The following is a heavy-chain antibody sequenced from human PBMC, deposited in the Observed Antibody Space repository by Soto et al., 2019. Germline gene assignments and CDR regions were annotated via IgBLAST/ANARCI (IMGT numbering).Heavy chain of an antibody. Sequence: ASVKVSCKASGYTFTSYAMHWVRQAPGQRLEWMGWINAGNGNTKYSQKFQGRVTITRDTSASTAYMELSSLRSEDTAVYYCAITYYDILTGYLYAFDIWGQGTMVTVSS. J-gene: IGHJ3*02. CDR2: INAGNGNT. D-gene: IGHD3-9*01. CDR3: AITYYDILTGYLYAFDI. CDR1: GYTFTSYA. V-gene: IGHV1-3*01.